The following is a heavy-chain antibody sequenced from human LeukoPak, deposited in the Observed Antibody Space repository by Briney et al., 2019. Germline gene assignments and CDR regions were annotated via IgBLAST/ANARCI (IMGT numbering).Heavy chain of an antibody. CDR1: GYTFTSNY. CDR2: ISPSGGST. CDR3: ARAPAAALARYYYYYYMDV. V-gene: IGHV1-46*01. Sequence: ASVKVSCKAFGYTFTSNYMHWVRQAPGQGPEWMGVISPSGGSTTYAQKFQGRVTLTRDMSTSTDYLELSSLRSEDTAVYYCARAPAAALARYYYYYYMDVWGQGTLVTVSS. J-gene: IGHJ6*03. D-gene: IGHD6-13*01.